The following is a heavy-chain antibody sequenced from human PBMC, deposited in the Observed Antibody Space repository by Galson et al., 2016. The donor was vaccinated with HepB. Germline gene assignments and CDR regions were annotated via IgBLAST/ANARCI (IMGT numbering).Heavy chain of an antibody. CDR1: GGSISSSY. CDR2: MYYTGST. V-gene: IGHV4-59*01. J-gene: IGHJ3*02. CDR3: ASQAYCAGGSCPGAFDI. D-gene: IGHD2-15*01. Sequence: SETLSLTCNVSGGSISSSYWSWIRQSPGTGLEWIGYMYYTGSTFYNPSLQSRVTISVDTSKNQFSLRLSSVTAADTAVYFCASQAYCAGGSCPGAFDIWGQGTMVTVSS.